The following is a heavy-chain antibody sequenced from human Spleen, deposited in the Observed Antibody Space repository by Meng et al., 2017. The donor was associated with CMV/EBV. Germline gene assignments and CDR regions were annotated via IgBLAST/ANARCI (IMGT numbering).Heavy chain of an antibody. CDR1: GGSFSGYY. CDR2: INHSGST. Sequence: LTCAVYGGSFSGYYWSWIRQPPGKGLEWIGEINHSGSTNYNPSLKSRVTISVDTSKNQFSLKLSSVTAADTAVYYCARGSDGGGNCDYWGQGTLVTVSS. D-gene: IGHD1-26*01. V-gene: IGHV4-34*01. CDR3: ARGSDGGGNCDY. J-gene: IGHJ4*02.